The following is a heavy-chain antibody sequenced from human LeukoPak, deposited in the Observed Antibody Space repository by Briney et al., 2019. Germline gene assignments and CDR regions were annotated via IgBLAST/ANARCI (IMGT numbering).Heavy chain of an antibody. CDR3: VRLPLGYCSSTSCLD. D-gene: IGHD2-2*01. V-gene: IGHV1-18*01. CDR1: GYNFNTYG. J-gene: IGHJ4*02. Sequence: GASVTVSCKASGYNFNTYGISWVRQAPGQGLEWMGWISSSTGNTKYAQKLQDRVTMTTDTSTSTAYLYLRNLRSDDTAVYYCVRLPLGYCSSTSCLDWGQGTLVTVSS. CDR2: ISSSTGNT.